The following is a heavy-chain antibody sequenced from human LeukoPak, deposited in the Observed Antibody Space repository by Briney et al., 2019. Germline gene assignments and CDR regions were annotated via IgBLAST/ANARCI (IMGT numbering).Heavy chain of an antibody. CDR2: ISGSGGST. CDR3: ASLMVRGVWPDY. Sequence: PVGSLRLSCAASGFTFSSYAMSWVRQAPGKGLEWVSAISGSGGSTYYADSVKGRFTISRDNSKNTLYLQMNSLRAEDTAVYYCASLMVRGVWPDYWGQGTLVTVSS. D-gene: IGHD3-10*01. J-gene: IGHJ4*02. CDR1: GFTFSSYA. V-gene: IGHV3-23*01.